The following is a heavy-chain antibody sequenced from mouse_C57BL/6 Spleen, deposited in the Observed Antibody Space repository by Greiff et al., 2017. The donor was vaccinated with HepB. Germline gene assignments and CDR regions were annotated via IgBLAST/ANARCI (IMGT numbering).Heavy chain of an antibody. V-gene: IGHV1-63*01. CDR2: IYPGGGYT. CDR1: GYTFTNYW. D-gene: IGHD2-3*01. CDR3: ARSGYDGYYAMVY. J-gene: IGHJ4*01. Sequence: VQLQQSGAELVRPGTSVKMSCKASGYTFTNYWIGWAKQRPGHGLEWIGDIYPGGGYTNYNEKFKGKATLTADKSSSTAYMQFSSLTSEDSAIYYCARSGYDGYYAMVYWGQGTSVTVSS.